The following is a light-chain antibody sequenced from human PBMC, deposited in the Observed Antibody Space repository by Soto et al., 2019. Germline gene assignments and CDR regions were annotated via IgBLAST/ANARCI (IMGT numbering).Light chain of an antibody. J-gene: IGLJ1*01. Sequence: QAVVTQEPSLTVSPGGTVTLTCGSSTGAVTSGHYPYWFQQKPGQAPRTLIYDTSNKHSWTPARFSGSLLGGKAALTLSGAQAEDEAEYYCWLSYSGARAYVFGTGTKLTVL. CDR2: DTS. V-gene: IGLV7-46*01. CDR3: WLSYSGARAYV. CDR1: TGAVTSGHY.